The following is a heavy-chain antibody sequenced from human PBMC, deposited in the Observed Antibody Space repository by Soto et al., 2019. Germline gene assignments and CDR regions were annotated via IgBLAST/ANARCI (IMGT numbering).Heavy chain of an antibody. V-gene: IGHV4-31*03. D-gene: IGHD3-10*01. CDR2: IYYSGST. CDR1: GGSISSGGYY. J-gene: IGHJ5*02. Sequence: TLSLTCTVSGGSISSGGYYWSWIRQHPGKGLEWIGYIYYSGSTYYNPSLKSRVTISVDTSKNQFSLKLSSVTAADTAVYYCARGTMVRGSNWFDPWGQGSLVTVS. CDR3: ARGTMVRGSNWFDP.